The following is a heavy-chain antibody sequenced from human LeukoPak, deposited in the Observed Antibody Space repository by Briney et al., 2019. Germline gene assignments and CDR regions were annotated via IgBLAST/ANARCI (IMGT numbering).Heavy chain of an antibody. Sequence: ASVRVSCKASGSTFTSYGISWVRQAPGQGLEWMGWISAYNGNTNYAQALQGRVTMTTDTSTSTAYMELRSLRSDDTAVYYCARQSGSYVYWFDPWGQGTLVTVSS. CDR3: ARQSGSYVYWFDP. CDR1: GSTFTSYG. V-gene: IGHV1-18*01. CDR2: ISAYNGNT. J-gene: IGHJ5*02. D-gene: IGHD1-26*01.